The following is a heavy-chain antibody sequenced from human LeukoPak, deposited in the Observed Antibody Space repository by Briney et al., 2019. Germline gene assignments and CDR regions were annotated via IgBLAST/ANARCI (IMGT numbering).Heavy chain of an antibody. V-gene: IGHV4-39*07. D-gene: IGHD2-2*01. J-gene: IGHJ5*02. Sequence: SETLSLTCTVSGGSISSSSYYWGWIRQPPGKGLEWIGSIYYSGNTYYNPSLKSRVTISVDTSKNQFSLKLNSVTAADTAVYYCARGAENQLLTWFDPWGQGTLVTVSS. CDR3: ARGAENQLLTWFDP. CDR2: IYYSGNT. CDR1: GGSISSSSYY.